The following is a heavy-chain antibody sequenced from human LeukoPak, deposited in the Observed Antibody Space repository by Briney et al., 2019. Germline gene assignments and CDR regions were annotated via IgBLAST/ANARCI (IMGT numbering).Heavy chain of an antibody. CDR3: ARDRGRRSTSSGYGFDP. Sequence: EASVKVSCKASGYTFTSYGIIWVRQAPGQGLEWMGWISAYNGNTNYAQKLQGRVTMTTDTSTSTAYMELRSLRSDDTAVYYCARDRGRRSTSSGYGFDPWGQGTLVSVSS. V-gene: IGHV1-18*01. D-gene: IGHD2-2*01. J-gene: IGHJ5*02. CDR1: GYTFTSYG. CDR2: ISAYNGNT.